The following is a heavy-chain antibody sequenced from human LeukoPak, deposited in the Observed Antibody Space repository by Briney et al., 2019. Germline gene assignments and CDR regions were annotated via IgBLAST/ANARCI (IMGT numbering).Heavy chain of an antibody. Sequence: PGGSLRLSCGASGFTFSNYAMHWVRQAPGKGLEWVANMNQDGSERYYVDSVKGRFTISRDNAKKSLYLQMNSLRAEDTALYYCARGLEWLDYWGQGTLVTVSS. D-gene: IGHD3-3*01. J-gene: IGHJ4*02. V-gene: IGHV3-7*05. CDR2: MNQDGSER. CDR1: GFTFSNYA. CDR3: ARGLEWLDY.